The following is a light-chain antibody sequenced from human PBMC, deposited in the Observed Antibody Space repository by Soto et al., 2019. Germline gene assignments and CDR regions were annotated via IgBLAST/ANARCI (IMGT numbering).Light chain of an antibody. CDR1: GNWLETYNL. J-gene: IGLJ2*01. Sequence: QSVLTQPASVSGSPGQSITISCTATGNWLETYNLVSWYQQHPGKAPKLVIHEDTQRPSGISNRVSGSKSGNTASLTVSGLQAEDEADYFCCSYVPSITVIFGGGTKLTVL. CDR3: CSYVPSITVI. V-gene: IGLV2-23*02. CDR2: EDT.